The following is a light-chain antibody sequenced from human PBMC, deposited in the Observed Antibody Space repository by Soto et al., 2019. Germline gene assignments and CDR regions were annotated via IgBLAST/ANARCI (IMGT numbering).Light chain of an antibody. CDR1: QSIGDND. CDR3: QQYGSSPRT. CDR2: GAS. V-gene: IGKV3-20*01. Sequence: EIVLTQSPGTLSLSPGERGTLSCRASQSIGDNDLAWYQQKPGQAPRLLIYGASTRATGIPDRFSGSGSGTDFTLTISRLEPEDFAVYYCQQYGSSPRTFGQGTKLEI. J-gene: IGKJ2*01.